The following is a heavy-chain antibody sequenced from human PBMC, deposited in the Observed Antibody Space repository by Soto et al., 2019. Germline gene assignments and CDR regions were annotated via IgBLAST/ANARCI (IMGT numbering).Heavy chain of an antibody. J-gene: IGHJ3*02. CDR1: GFTFRGSA. V-gene: IGHV3-73*01. CDR3: TRHPRNWNDDAFDI. Sequence: GGSLRLSWAASGFTFRGSAMHWVRQASGKGLEWVGRIRSKANSYATAYAASVKGRFTISRDDSKNTAYLQMNSLKTEDTAVYYCTRHPRNWNDDAFDIWGQGTMVTVSS. CDR2: IRSKANSYAT. D-gene: IGHD1-1*01.